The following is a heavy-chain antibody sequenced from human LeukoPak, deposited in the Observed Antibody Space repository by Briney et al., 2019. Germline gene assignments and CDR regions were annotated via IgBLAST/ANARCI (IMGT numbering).Heavy chain of an antibody. Sequence: GGSLRLSCAASGFTFSSYAMSWVRQAPGKGLEWVPAISGSGGSTYYADSVKGRFTISRDNSKNTLYLQMNSLRAEDTAVYYCAKESDFWSGYPIFFDYWGQGTLVTVSS. CDR1: GFTFSSYA. J-gene: IGHJ4*02. D-gene: IGHD3-3*01. CDR2: ISGSGGST. V-gene: IGHV3-23*01. CDR3: AKESDFWSGYPIFFDY.